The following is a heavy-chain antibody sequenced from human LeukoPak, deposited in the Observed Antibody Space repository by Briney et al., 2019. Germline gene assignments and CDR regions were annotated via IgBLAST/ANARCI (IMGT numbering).Heavy chain of an antibody. CDR1: GFTFDDYA. CDR3: AKDIRAAGTRYFDY. CDR2: ISWNSGSI. V-gene: IGHV3-9*01. J-gene: IGHJ4*02. D-gene: IGHD6-13*01. Sequence: GGSLRLSSAASGFTFDDYAMHWVRQAPGKGLEWVSGISWNSGSIGYADSVKGRFTISRDNAKNSLYLQMNSLRAEDTALYYCAKDIRAAGTRYFDYWGQGTLVTVSS.